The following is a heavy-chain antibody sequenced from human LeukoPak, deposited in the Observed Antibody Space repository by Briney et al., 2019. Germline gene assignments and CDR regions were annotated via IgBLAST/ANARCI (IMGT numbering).Heavy chain of an antibody. D-gene: IGHD4-17*01. CDR1: GGSISSGDYY. CDR2: IYYSGST. J-gene: IGHJ4*02. Sequence: SQTLSLTCTVSGGSISSGDYYWSWIRQPPGKGLEWIGYIYYSGSTYYNPSLKSRVTISVDTSKNQFSLKLSSVTAADTAVYYCARGEDNGDTFDYWGQGTLVTVSS. V-gene: IGHV4-30-4*01. CDR3: ARGEDNGDTFDY.